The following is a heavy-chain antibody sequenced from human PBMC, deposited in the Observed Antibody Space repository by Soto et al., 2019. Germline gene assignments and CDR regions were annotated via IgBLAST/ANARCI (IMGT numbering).Heavy chain of an antibody. V-gene: IGHV3-9*01. D-gene: IGHD6-19*01. CDR1: GFTCDDYA. CDR3: AKDMGYSSGQTFDY. J-gene: IGHJ4*02. CDR2: ISWNSGSI. Sequence: GGSLRLSWTASGFTCDDYAMRWVLQAPGKGLEWVSGISWNSGSIGYADSVKGRFTISRDNAKNSLYLQMNSLRAEDTALYYCAKDMGYSSGQTFDYWGQGTLVTVSS.